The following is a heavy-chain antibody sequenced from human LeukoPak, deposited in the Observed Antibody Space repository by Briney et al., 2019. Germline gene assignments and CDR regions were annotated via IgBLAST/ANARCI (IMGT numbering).Heavy chain of an antibody. CDR1: GFTFSDYY. D-gene: IGHD3-3*01. CDR2: ISSSGSTI. J-gene: IGHJ4*02. Sequence: GGSLRLSCAASGFTFSDYYMSWIRQAPGKGLEWVSYISSSGSTIYYADSVKGRFTISRDNAKNSLYLQMNSLGAEDTAVYYCAREPITIFGVVTNYFDYWGQGTLVTVSS. CDR3: AREPITIFGVVTNYFDY. V-gene: IGHV3-11*04.